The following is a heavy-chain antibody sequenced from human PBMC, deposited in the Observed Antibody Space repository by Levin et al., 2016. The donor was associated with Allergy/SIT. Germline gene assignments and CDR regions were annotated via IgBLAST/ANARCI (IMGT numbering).Heavy chain of an antibody. V-gene: IGHV4-59*01. CDR1: GASINTYY. D-gene: IGHD5-24*01. Sequence: SETLSLTCTVSGASINTYYWSWIRLSPGKGLEWIAPIYPGDVGYNPSLTGRLTISTDTSKNQISLTVNSVTAADSAVYFCARKEYGYSHFFDSWGQGTLVTVSS. CDR3: ARKEYGYSHFFDS. J-gene: IGHJ4*02. CDR2: IYPGDV.